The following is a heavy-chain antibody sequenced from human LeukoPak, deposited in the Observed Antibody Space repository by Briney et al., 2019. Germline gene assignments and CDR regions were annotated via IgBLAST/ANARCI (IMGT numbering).Heavy chain of an antibody. D-gene: IGHD6-13*01. Sequence: GGSLRLSCAASGFTFSSYAMHWVRQAPGKGLEWVAVISYDGSNKYYADSVKGRFTISRDNSKNTLYPQMNSLRAEDTAVYYCARETYLVAAAGTDFDYWGQGTLVTVSS. V-gene: IGHV3-30-3*01. CDR3: ARETYLVAAAGTDFDY. J-gene: IGHJ4*02. CDR2: ISYDGSNK. CDR1: GFTFSSYA.